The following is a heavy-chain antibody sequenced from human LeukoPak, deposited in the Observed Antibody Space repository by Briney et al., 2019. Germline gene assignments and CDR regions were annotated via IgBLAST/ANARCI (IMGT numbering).Heavy chain of an antibody. J-gene: IGHJ4*02. CDR3: ATYRHQWSPPGGW. CDR2: VSSSGST. Sequence: PSETLSLTCTVSGASINSGSYYWGWIRQPPGRGLEWIASVSSSGSTYYNPSLKSRVTISVDSSKNHFSLRVTSVTAADTAVYYCATYRHQWSPPGGWWGQGTLVTVSS. V-gene: IGHV4-39*02. CDR1: GASINSGSYY. D-gene: IGHD6-19*01.